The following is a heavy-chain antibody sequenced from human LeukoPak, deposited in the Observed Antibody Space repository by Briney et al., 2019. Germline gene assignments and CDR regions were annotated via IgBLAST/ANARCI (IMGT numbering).Heavy chain of an antibody. V-gene: IGHV5-51*01. CDR1: GYSFTSYW. D-gene: IGHD3-16*02. J-gene: IGHJ4*02. Sequence: GESLKISCKGSGYSFTSYWIGWVRQMPGKGLEWMGIIYPGDSDTRYSPSVQGQVTISADKSISTAYLQWSSLKASDTAMYYCARSEELSLYYFDYWGQGTLVTVSS. CDR3: ARSEELSLYYFDY. CDR2: IYPGDSDT.